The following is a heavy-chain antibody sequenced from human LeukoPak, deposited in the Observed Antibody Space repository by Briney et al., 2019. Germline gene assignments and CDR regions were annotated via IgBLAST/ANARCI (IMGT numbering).Heavy chain of an antibody. CDR2: ISGSGGST. D-gene: IGHD6-6*01. J-gene: IGHJ4*02. Sequence: PGGSLRLSCAASGFTFSSYAMSWVRRAPGKGLEWVSAISGSGGSTYYADSVKGRFTISRDNSKNTLYLQMNSLRAEDTAVYYCAKDQIMFGSSSFFDYWGQGTLVTVSS. CDR3: AKDQIMFGSSSFFDY. V-gene: IGHV3-23*01. CDR1: GFTFSSYA.